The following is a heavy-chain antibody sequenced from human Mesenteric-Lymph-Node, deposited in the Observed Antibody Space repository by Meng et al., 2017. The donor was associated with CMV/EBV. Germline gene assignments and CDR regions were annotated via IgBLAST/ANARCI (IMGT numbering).Heavy chain of an antibody. D-gene: IGHD4-11*01. J-gene: IGHJ6*02. CDR3: ARDVPLQGVFRYGMDV. Sequence: SLKISCVASGFAFDDFAMHWVRQAPGKGLEWVSFISWNSGNINYADSVKGRFTVSRDNSKNTLYLQMDSLRTADTAVYYCARDVPLQGVFRYGMDVWGQGTTVTVSS. CDR2: ISWNSGNI. CDR1: GFAFDDFA. V-gene: IGHV3-9*01.